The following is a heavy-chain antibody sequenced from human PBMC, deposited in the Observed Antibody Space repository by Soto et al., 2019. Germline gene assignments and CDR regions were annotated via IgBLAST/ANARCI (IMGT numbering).Heavy chain of an antibody. Sequence: QLQLQESGPGLVKPSETLSLTCTVSGGSISSSSYYWGWIRQPPGKGLEWIGRIYYSGSTYYNPSLKSRVTISVDTSKNQFPLKLSSVTAADTAVYYCARQWGFGPQRFLFDLWGRGTLVTVSS. V-gene: IGHV4-39*01. CDR3: ARQWGFGPQRFLFDL. D-gene: IGHD7-27*01. CDR2: IYYSGST. CDR1: GGSISSSSYY. J-gene: IGHJ2*01.